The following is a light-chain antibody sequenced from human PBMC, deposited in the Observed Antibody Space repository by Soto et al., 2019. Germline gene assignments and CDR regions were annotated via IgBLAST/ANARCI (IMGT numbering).Light chain of an antibody. CDR2: KAS. J-gene: IGKJ4*01. CDR1: QSISSW. Sequence: DIQMTQSPSTLSASVGDRVTITCRASQSISSWLAWYQQKPGKAPKVLIYKASSLERGVPARFSGSGSGTEFTLTISSLQTDDSATYYCQHYNSYPLTFGGGTKVQI. V-gene: IGKV1-5*03. CDR3: QHYNSYPLT.